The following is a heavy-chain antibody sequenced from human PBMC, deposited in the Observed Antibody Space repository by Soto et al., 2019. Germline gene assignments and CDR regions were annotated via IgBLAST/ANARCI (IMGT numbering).Heavy chain of an antibody. J-gene: IGHJ5*02. D-gene: IGHD5-12*01. CDR2: ISSSSSYI. CDR3: ARILSGYGGYDPNADYNWFDP. CDR1: GFTFSSYS. V-gene: IGHV3-21*01. Sequence: GGSLRLSCAASGFTFSSYSMNWVRQAPGKGLEWVSSISSSSSYIYYADSVKGRFTISRDNAKNSLYLQMNSLRAEDTAVYYCARILSGYGGYDPNADYNWFDPWGQGTLVTVPS.